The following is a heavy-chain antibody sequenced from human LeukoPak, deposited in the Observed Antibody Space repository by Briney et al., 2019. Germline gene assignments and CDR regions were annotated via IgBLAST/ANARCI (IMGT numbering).Heavy chain of an antibody. Sequence: KPSETLSLTCTVSGGSISSSSYYLGWIRQPPGRGLEWIGSIYYSGSTFYNPSLKSRVTISVDTSKNQFSLKLSSVTATDTAVYFCARQSSTSCYIDYWGQGTLVAVSS. V-gene: IGHV4-39*01. CDR3: ARQSSTSCYIDY. D-gene: IGHD2-2*02. CDR1: GGSISSSSYY. J-gene: IGHJ4*02. CDR2: IYYSGST.